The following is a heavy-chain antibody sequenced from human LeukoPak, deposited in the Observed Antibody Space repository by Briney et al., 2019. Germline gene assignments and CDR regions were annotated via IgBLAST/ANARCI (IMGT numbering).Heavy chain of an antibody. Sequence: SQTLSLTCAISGDSVSSNSAAWNWIRQSPSRGLEWLGRTYYRSKWYNDDAASVKSRITINPDTSKNQFSRQLNSVTPEDTAVYSCARADQLTAARPFDYWGQGTLVTVSS. D-gene: IGHD6-6*01. CDR3: ARADQLTAARPFDY. J-gene: IGHJ4*02. V-gene: IGHV6-1*01. CDR1: GDSVSSNSAA. CDR2: TYYRSKWYN.